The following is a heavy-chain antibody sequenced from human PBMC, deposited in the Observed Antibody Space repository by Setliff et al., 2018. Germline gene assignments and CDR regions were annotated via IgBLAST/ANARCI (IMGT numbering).Heavy chain of an antibody. CDR2: ISGYGSRT. CDR3: IRDTSGRDAFDI. D-gene: IGHD6-19*01. V-gene: IGHV3-23*01. Sequence: RLSCAASGFTFSSYAMTWVRQAPGKGLEWVSGISGYGSRTYYADSVKGRSTISRDNSQNTVYLQMNSLRAEDTAVYYCIRDTSGRDAFDIWGQGTMVTVSS. CDR1: GFTFSSYA. J-gene: IGHJ3*02.